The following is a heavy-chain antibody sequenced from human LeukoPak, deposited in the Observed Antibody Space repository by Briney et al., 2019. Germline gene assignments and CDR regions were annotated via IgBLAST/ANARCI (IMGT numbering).Heavy chain of an antibody. CDR3: AKDRDHDFWRGWFDP. CDR1: GFTFSSYG. Sequence: PGGSLRLSCAASGFTFSSYGMHWVRQAPGKGLEWVAVISYDGSNKYYADSVKGRFTISRDNSKNTLYLQMNSLRAEDTAVYYCAKDRDHDFWRGWFDPWGQGTLVTVSS. J-gene: IGHJ5*02. CDR2: ISYDGSNK. V-gene: IGHV3-30*18. D-gene: IGHD3-3*01.